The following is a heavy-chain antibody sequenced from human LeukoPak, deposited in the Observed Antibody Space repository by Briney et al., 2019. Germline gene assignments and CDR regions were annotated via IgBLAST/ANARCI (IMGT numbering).Heavy chain of an antibody. CDR1: GFTFSNYG. Sequence: GGSLRLSCAASGFTFSNYGMNWVRQAPGKGLEWVGFIRSKAYGGTTEYAASEKGRFTISRDDSKSIAYLQMNSLKTEDTAVYYCTRDSTKFYDFWSGYYFDYWGQGTLVTVSS. CDR2: IRSKAYGGTT. V-gene: IGHV3-49*04. CDR3: TRDSTKFYDFWSGYYFDY. D-gene: IGHD3-3*01. J-gene: IGHJ4*02.